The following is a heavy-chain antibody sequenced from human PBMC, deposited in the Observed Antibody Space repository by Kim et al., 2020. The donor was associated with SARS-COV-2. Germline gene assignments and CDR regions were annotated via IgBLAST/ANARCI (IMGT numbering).Heavy chain of an antibody. CDR1: GFTFSSYA. D-gene: IGHD3-10*01. J-gene: IGHJ6*02. CDR3: ARAITMVRGVAEYYYYYGMDV. Sequence: GGSLRLSCAASGFTFSSYAMHWVRQAPGKGLEWVAVISYDGSNKYYADSVKGRFTISRDNSKNTLYLQMNSLRAEDTAVYYCARAITMVRGVAEYYYYYGMDVWGQGTTVTVSS. CDR2: ISYDGSNK. V-gene: IGHV3-30*04.